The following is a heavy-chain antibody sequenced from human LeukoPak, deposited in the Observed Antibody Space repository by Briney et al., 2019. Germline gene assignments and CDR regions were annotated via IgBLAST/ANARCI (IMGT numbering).Heavy chain of an antibody. J-gene: IGHJ4*02. CDR3: ARADRDGNKRFLD. V-gene: IGHV3-48*02. Sequence: GGSLRLSCAASGFTFSSYSVIWARRAPGKGLEWVSYVSSSGTTTYYADSVKGRFTISRDNGKNLVSLQMNSLRDEDTAVYYCARADRDGNKRFLDWGQGTLVTVSS. CDR2: VSSSGTTT. CDR1: GFTFSSYS. D-gene: IGHD5-24*01.